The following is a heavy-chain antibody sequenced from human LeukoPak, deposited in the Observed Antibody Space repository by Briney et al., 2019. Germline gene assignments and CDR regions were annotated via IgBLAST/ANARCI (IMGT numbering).Heavy chain of an antibody. CDR2: IYPGDSDT. D-gene: IGHD1-26*01. Sequence: GESLKISCKGSGYSFTSYWIGWVRQMPGKGLEWMGIIYPGDSDTRYSLSFQGQVTISADKSISTAYLQWSSLKASDTAMYYCARHPRPYSPIESFDYWGQGTLVTVSS. CDR1: GYSFTSYW. J-gene: IGHJ4*02. CDR3: ARHPRPYSPIESFDY. V-gene: IGHV5-51*01.